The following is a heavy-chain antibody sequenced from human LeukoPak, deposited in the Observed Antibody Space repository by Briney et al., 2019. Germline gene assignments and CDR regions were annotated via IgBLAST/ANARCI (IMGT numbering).Heavy chain of an antibody. D-gene: IGHD3-10*01. CDR2: ISYDGSNK. V-gene: IGHV3-30-3*01. CDR1: GFTFSSYA. J-gene: IGHJ3*01. Sequence: GGSLRLTCAASGFTFSSYAMHWVRQAPGKGLEWVAVISYDGSNKYYADSVKGRFTISRDNSKNTLYLQMNSLRAEDTAVYYCARDLLGGVFDFGAKGKM. CDR3: ARDLLGGVFDF.